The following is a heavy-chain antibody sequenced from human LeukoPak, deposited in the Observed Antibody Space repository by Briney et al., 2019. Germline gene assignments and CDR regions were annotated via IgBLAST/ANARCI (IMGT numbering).Heavy chain of an antibody. Sequence: GASVKVSCTASGYAFSDHGVNWVRQAPGQGLEWMGWISGYNGHTSYAQKFQGRVMVTTDRSTNTAYLELRSLRSDDTAVYYCARVPNPRNTYGYNDKWGQGTLVIVSS. D-gene: IGHD5-18*01. V-gene: IGHV1-18*04. CDR3: ARVPNPRNTYGYNDK. J-gene: IGHJ4*02. CDR1: GYAFSDHG. CDR2: ISGYNGHT.